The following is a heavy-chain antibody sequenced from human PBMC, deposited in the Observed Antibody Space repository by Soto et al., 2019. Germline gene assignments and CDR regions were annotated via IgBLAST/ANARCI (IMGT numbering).Heavy chain of an antibody. V-gene: IGHV3-73*02. D-gene: IGHD1-20*01. CDR3: TSLRLITGTDYYFDY. CDR2: IRSKANSYAT. Sequence: EVQLVESGGGLVQPGGSLKLSCAASGFTFSGSAMHWVRQASGKGLEWVGRIRSKANSYATAYAASVKGRFTISRDDSKNTAYLQMNSLKTEDTAVYYCTSLRLITGTDYYFDYWGQGTLVTASS. CDR1: GFTFSGSA. J-gene: IGHJ4*02.